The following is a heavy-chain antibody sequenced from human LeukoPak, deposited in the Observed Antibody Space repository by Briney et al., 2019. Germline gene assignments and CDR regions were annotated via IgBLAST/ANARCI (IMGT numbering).Heavy chain of an antibody. J-gene: IGHJ4*02. CDR1: GFTFSNYA. D-gene: IGHD2-15*01. CDR3: AKARAVVVVAATNY. Sequence: GGSLRLSCAASGFTFSNYAMSWVRQAPGKGLEWVSAISGGGNSTYYADSVKGRFTISRDNSKNTLFLQMNSLRAEDTAVYYCAKARAVVVVAATNYWGQGTLVAVSS. CDR2: ISGGGNST. V-gene: IGHV3-23*01.